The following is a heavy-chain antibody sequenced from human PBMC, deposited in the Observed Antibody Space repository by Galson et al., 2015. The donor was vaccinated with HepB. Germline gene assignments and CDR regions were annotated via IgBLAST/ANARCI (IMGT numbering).Heavy chain of an antibody. CDR2: IYPGDSDS. V-gene: IGHV5-51*01. Sequence: QSGAEVKKPGESLMISCRASGYKFISYWIAWVRQMPGKGLEWMGIIYPGDSDSRYSPSFLGHVTISADKSFNTAYLQWSSLKASDTAIYYCARRAEGTRWGSFDVWGQGTVVTVSS. D-gene: IGHD2-8*01. CDR1: GYKFISYW. J-gene: IGHJ3*01. CDR3: ARRAEGTRWGSFDV.